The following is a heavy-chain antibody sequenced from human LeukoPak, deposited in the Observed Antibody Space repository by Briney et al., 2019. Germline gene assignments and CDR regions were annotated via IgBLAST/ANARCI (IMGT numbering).Heavy chain of an antibody. Sequence: SETLSLTCSVSGGSISSGSYYWRWIRQPAGKGLEWIGRIYTSGSTNYNPSLKSRVTISVDTSKNQFSLKLSSVTAADTAVYYCARTVKRYYYYYYMDVWGKGTTVTVSS. CDR3: ARTVKRYYYYYYMDV. D-gene: IGHD1-1*01. CDR1: GGSISSGSYY. J-gene: IGHJ6*03. V-gene: IGHV4-61*02. CDR2: IYTSGST.